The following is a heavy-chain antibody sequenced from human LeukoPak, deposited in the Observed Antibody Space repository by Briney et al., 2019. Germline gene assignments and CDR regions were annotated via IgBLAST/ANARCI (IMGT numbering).Heavy chain of an antibody. J-gene: IGHJ4*02. CDR2: ISYGGST. D-gene: IGHD6-19*01. V-gene: IGHV4-39*01. CDR3: ARPGSTTGWYYFDF. CDR1: DGSISSTSYF. Sequence: YPSETLSLTCTVSDGSISSTSYFWGWIRQPPGKGLEWIGSISYGGSTYYNPSLRSRVSISVDTSKNQFSLNLRSVTAADTAVYYCARPGSTTGWYYFDFWGQGTLVTVSS.